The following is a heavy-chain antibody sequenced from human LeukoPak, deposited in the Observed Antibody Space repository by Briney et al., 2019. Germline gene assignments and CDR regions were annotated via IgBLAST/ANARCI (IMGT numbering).Heavy chain of an antibody. CDR1: GFTFSSYS. Sequence: GGSLRLSCAASGFTFSSYSMNWVRQAPGKGLEWVANIKQDGSERYYVDSVKGRFTISRDNAKNSLYLQMNSLRAEDTAVYYCARRLYYYDSSGYYPYYFDYWGQGTLVTVSA. J-gene: IGHJ4*02. D-gene: IGHD3-22*01. V-gene: IGHV3-7*01. CDR3: ARRLYYYDSSGYYPYYFDY. CDR2: IKQDGSER.